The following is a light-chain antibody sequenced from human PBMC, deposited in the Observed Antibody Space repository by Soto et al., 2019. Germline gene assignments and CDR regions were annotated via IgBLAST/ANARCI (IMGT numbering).Light chain of an antibody. CDR2: EVS. J-gene: IGLJ2*01. V-gene: IGLV2-14*01. Sequence: QSVLTQPASVSGSPGQSITISCTGTSSDVGGYNYVSWYQQHPGQAPKLIIYEVSNRPSGVSNRFSGSKSGNTASLTISGLQAEDEADYYCSSYTSSSTRVFGGGTKLTVL. CDR1: SSDVGGYNY. CDR3: SSYTSSSTRV.